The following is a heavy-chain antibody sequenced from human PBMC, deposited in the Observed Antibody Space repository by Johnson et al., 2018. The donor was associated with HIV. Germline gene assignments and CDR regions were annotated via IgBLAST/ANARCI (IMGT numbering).Heavy chain of an antibody. V-gene: IGHV3-30*09. CDR3: ASPERPTGTQEEAFDI. Sequence: QVQLVESGGGVVQPGRSLRLSCAASGFMFSYYAMHWVRQAPGKGLEWVAVMSHDGTNKYYVDSVKGRFAISRDNSKNTLFLQMNSLRAEDTAVYYCASPERPTGTQEEAFDIWGQGTMVIVSS. D-gene: IGHD1-1*01. CDR1: GFMFSYYA. CDR2: MSHDGTNK. J-gene: IGHJ3*02.